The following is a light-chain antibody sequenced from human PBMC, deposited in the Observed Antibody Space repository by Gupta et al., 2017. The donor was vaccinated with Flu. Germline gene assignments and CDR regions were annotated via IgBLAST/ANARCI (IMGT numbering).Light chain of an antibody. CDR1: QSISSSY. CDR3: QQYDTSPLT. Sequence: ESATLSCRASQSISSSYLAWYQQKPGQAPRLLIHGASSRFTGIPDRFSGSGSGTDFTLTISGLEPEDFAVYFCQQYDTSPLTFGPGTKVEIK. CDR2: GAS. V-gene: IGKV3-20*01. J-gene: IGKJ3*01.